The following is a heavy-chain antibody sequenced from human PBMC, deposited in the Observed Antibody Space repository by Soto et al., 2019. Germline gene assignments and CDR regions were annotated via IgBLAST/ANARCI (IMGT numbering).Heavy chain of an antibody. V-gene: IGHV4-34*01. Sequence: QVQLQEWGAGLLKPSEILSLTCAVSGGSVSGYYWSWIRQTPAKGLEWIGEMNDSGSSNYNPPLKPRVAMSIDTSANRISLNLKSVTAADTAVYFCARVGVVGQQLVLDYWGQGTLVSVSS. CDR1: GGSVSGYY. J-gene: IGHJ4*02. D-gene: IGHD6-13*01. CDR3: ARVGVVGQQLVLDY. CDR2: MNDSGSS.